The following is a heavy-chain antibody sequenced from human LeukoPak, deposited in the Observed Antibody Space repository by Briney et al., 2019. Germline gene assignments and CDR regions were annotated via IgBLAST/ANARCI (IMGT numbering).Heavy chain of an antibody. Sequence: GGSLRLSCAGSGFTFSGYVVSWVRQAPGKGLEWVSAMSGGGDSTYDADSVKGRFTISRDNSKNTLYLQMNSLRAEDTAVYYCAKGSGSYRPYYFDYWGQGTLVIVSS. J-gene: IGHJ4*02. CDR1: GFTFSGYV. CDR2: MSGGGDST. CDR3: AKGSGSYRPYYFDY. V-gene: IGHV3-23*01. D-gene: IGHD3-10*01.